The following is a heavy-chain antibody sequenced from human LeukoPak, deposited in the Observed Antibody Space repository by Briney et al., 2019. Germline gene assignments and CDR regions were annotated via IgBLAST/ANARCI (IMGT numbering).Heavy chain of an antibody. V-gene: IGHV4-59*01. Sequence: PSETLSLTCTVSGGSISSYYWSWLRQPPGKGLEGIGYIYYSGSTNYNPSLKSRVTISVDTSKNQFSLKLSSVTAADTAVYYCASVPESGYCSSTSCYEGSEYFQHWGQGTLVTVSS. CDR3: ASVPESGYCSSTSCYEGSEYFQH. CDR1: GGSISSYY. D-gene: IGHD2-2*01. J-gene: IGHJ1*01. CDR2: IYYSGST.